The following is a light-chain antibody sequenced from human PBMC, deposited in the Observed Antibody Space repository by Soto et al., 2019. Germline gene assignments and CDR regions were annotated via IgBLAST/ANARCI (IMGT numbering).Light chain of an antibody. CDR2: AAS. Sequence: DIQVTQSPSSLSASVGDRVTITCRASQSISSYLNWYRQKPGRAPNLLIYAASKLQSGVPSRFSGSGSGTDFTLTISSLQPGDFAIYYCHQSYSAPWTLGQGTKVEIK. CDR3: HQSYSAPWT. J-gene: IGKJ1*01. V-gene: IGKV1-39*01. CDR1: QSISSY.